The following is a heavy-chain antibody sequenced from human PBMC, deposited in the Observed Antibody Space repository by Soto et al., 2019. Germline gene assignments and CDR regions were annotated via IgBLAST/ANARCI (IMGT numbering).Heavy chain of an antibody. CDR3: ARDHINEWELPSLFDY. J-gene: IGHJ4*02. Sequence: QVQLVQSGAEVKKPGASVKVSYKASGYTFTSYAMHWVRQAPGQRLEWMGWINAGNGNTKYSQKFQGRVTITRDTSASTAYMELSSLRSEDTAVYYCARDHINEWELPSLFDYWGQGTLVTVSS. V-gene: IGHV1-3*01. CDR1: GYTFTSYA. D-gene: IGHD1-26*01. CDR2: INAGNGNT.